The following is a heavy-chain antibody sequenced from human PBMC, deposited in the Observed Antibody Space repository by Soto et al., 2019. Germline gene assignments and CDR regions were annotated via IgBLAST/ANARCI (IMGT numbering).Heavy chain of an antibody. CDR1: GYAFTNYG. J-gene: IGHJ4*02. CDR3: ARGRYGDY. Sequence: QVHLVQSGAEVKKPGASVKVSCKGSGYAFTNYGITWVRQAPGQGLEGMGWISAHNGNTNYAQKLQGRVTVTRDTSTSTACMGLRSLRSDDTAVYYCARGRYGDYWGQGALVTFSS. CDR2: ISAHNGNT. V-gene: IGHV1-18*01. D-gene: IGHD1-1*01.